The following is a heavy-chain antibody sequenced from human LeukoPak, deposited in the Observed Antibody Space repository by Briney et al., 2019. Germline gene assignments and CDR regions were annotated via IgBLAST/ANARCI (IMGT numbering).Heavy chain of an antibody. Sequence: ASVKVSCKASGYTFNSSYMHWVRQAPGQGLEWMGIFNLSDDSTRYAQKFQGRVTMTKDTSTNTVYMHLSSLSSDDTAVYYCARAYYESSAYRHAVYFDYWGQGTLVTVSS. D-gene: IGHD3-22*01. CDR2: FNLSDDST. V-gene: IGHV1-46*02. CDR3: ARAYYESSAYRHAVYFDY. J-gene: IGHJ4*02. CDR1: GYTFNSSY.